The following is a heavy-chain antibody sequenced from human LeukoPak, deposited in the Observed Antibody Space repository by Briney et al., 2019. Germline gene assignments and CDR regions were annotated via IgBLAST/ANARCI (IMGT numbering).Heavy chain of an antibody. V-gene: IGHV3-23*01. J-gene: IGHJ5*02. CDR3: AKGPFAWELLHWFDP. CDR2: ISGSGGST. Sequence: PGGSLRLSCAASGFTFSSYAMSWVRQAPGKGLEWVSAISGSGGSTYYADSVKGRFTISRDNSRNTLYLQMNSLRAEDTAVYYCAKGPFAWELLHWFDPWGQGTLVTVSS. D-gene: IGHD1-26*01. CDR1: GFTFSSYA.